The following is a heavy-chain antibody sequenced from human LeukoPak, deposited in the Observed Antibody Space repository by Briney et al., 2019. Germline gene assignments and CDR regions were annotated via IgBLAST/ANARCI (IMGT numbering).Heavy chain of an antibody. CDR2: IYYSGST. V-gene: IGHV4-30-4*01. Sequence: SQTLSLTCTVSGGSLSSGDYYWSWLRQPPGTGLEWIGYIYYSGSTYYNPSLKSRVTISVDTSKNQFSLKLSSVTAADAAVYYCARALTFGGVIAYWGQGTLVTVSS. D-gene: IGHD3-16*01. CDR3: ARALTFGGVIAY. CDR1: GGSLSSGDYY. J-gene: IGHJ4*02.